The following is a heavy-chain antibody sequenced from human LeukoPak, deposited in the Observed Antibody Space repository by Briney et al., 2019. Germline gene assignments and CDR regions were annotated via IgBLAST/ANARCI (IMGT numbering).Heavy chain of an antibody. J-gene: IGHJ4*02. D-gene: IGHD5-24*01. V-gene: IGHV3-53*01. CDR1: GFTVSSYY. Sequence: GGSLRLSCAASGFTVSSYYMSWVRQAPGKGPEWLSVIYTAGFTHYADSVKGRFTISRDNSRNTLYLQMDSLRGEDTAIYYCARARGDVYYLAHDYWGQGTLVTVSS. CDR3: ARARGDVYYLAHDY. CDR2: IYTAGFT.